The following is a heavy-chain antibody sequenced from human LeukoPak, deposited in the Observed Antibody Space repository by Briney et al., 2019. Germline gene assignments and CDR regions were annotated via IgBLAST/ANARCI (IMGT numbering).Heavy chain of an antibody. CDR1: GFTFSNAW. J-gene: IGHJ1*01. CDR2: IKSKTDEGTT. Sequence: GGSVRLSCAASGFTFSNAWMSWVRQSPGKGLQWVGRIKSKTDEGTTDYAAPVKGRFTISRDDSKNTLYLQMNSLKTEDTAVYYCTTESGGGPRYWGQGTLVTVSS. CDR3: TTESGGGPRY. D-gene: IGHD2-15*01. V-gene: IGHV3-15*01.